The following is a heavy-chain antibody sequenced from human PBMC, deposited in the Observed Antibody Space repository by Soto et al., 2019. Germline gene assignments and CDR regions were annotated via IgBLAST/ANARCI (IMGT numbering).Heavy chain of an antibody. CDR2: ISNDGSIT. V-gene: IGHV3-74*01. CDR3: ARPENDI. J-gene: IGHJ3*02. CDR1: GFTFSSSW. Sequence: EVQVVESGGGLVQPGGSLRLSCAASGFTFSSSWMHWVRQAPGKGLVWVSLISNDGSITNYADSVRGRFTISRDNAKNTLYLQMNSLRAEDTAVYYCARPENDIWSQGTMVTVSS.